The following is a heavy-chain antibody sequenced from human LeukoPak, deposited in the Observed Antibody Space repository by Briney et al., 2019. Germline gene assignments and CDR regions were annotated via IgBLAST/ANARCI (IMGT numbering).Heavy chain of an antibody. J-gene: IGHJ6*03. CDR2: IYTSGST. Sequence: SETLSLTCTVSGGSISSYYWSWIRQPAGKGLDWIGRIYTSGSTNYTPSLKSRVTISVDKSKNQFSLKLSSVTAADAAVYYCAREFGSGWYANYYMDVWGKGTTVTVSS. D-gene: IGHD6-19*01. CDR3: AREFGSGWYANYYMDV. V-gene: IGHV4-4*07. CDR1: GGSISSYY.